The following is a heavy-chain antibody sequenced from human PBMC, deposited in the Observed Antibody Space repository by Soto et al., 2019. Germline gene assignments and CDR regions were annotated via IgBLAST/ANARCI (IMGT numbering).Heavy chain of an antibody. V-gene: IGHV3-9*01. Sequence: RRLSCTASGFTFDDYAMHWVRQGPGRGLEWVSGITWNSGKIAYADSVKGRFTIARDDDNNSLYLQMNSLRPEDTALYYCVKDSYADFHRVLSTAEYFFDYWGHGTLVTVSS. J-gene: IGHJ4*01. CDR1: GFTFDDYA. CDR3: VKDSYADFHRVLSTAEYFFDY. CDR2: ITWNSGKI. D-gene: IGHD2-15*01.